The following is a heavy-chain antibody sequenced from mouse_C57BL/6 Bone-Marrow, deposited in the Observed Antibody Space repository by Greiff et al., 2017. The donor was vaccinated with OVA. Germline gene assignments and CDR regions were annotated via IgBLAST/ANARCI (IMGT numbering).Heavy chain of an antibody. Sequence: VQLQQSGPELVKPGASVKIPCKASGYTFTDYNMDWVKQSHGKSLEWIGDINPNNGGTIYNQKFKGKATLTVDKSSSTAYMELRSLTSEDTAVYYCARSGDPYYNKAMDYRGQGTSVTVSS. CDR3: ARSGDPYYNKAMDY. D-gene: IGHD2-5*01. J-gene: IGHJ4*01. CDR2: INPNNGGT. V-gene: IGHV1-18*01. CDR1: GYTFTDYN.